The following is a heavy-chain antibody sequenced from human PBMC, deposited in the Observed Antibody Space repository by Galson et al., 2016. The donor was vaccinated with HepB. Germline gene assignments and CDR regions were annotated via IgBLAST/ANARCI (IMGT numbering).Heavy chain of an antibody. CDR1: GGSISTSSYY. D-gene: IGHD5-18*01. Sequence: SETLSLTCSVSGGSISTSSYYWGWIRQPPGKGLEWIGTIYYTGSTYYDPSLKSRVTISVDTSKNQFSLELSSVTAADTALYYCARGVVTLQLWSMYYFDYWGQGTLVTVSS. CDR2: IYYTGST. V-gene: IGHV4-39*01. J-gene: IGHJ4*02. CDR3: ARGVVTLQLWSMYYFDY.